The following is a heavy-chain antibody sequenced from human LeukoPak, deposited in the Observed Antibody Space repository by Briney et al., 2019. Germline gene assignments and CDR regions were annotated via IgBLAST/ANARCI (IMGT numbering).Heavy chain of an antibody. J-gene: IGHJ4*02. Sequence: SETLSLTCTVSGDSISSYYWSWIRQPAGKGLEWIGRIYTNGNSNHNPSLKSRVAMSVDRSKNQFSLMLSSVTAADTAVYFCTRDSSGYDWFYDYWGQGTLVTVSS. CDR2: IYTNGNS. CDR3: TRDSSGYDWFYDY. CDR1: GDSISSYY. V-gene: IGHV4-4*07. D-gene: IGHD5-12*01.